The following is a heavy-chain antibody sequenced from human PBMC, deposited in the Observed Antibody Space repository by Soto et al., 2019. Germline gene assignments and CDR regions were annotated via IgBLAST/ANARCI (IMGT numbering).Heavy chain of an antibody. Sequence: GSLRLSCAASGFTFSSYSMNWVRQAPGKGLEWVSSISSSSSYIYYADSVKGRFTISRDNAKNSPYRQMNSLRAEDTAVYYRARGRRAGGGGMDVWGQGTTVTVSS. J-gene: IGHJ6*02. CDR1: GFTFSSYS. V-gene: IGHV3-21*01. CDR3: ARGRRAGGGGMDV. CDR2: ISSSSSYI. D-gene: IGHD6-13*01.